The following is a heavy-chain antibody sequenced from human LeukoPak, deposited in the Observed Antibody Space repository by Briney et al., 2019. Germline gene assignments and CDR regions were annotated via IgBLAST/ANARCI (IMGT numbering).Heavy chain of an antibody. CDR2: INHSGST. D-gene: IGHD1-26*01. J-gene: IGHJ4*02. V-gene: IGHV4-34*01. CDR3: ASGELPIPFDY. CDR1: GGSFSGYY. Sequence: PSETLSLTCAVYGGSFSGYYWSWIRQPPGKGLEWIGEINHSGSTNYNPSLKSRVTISVDTSKNQFSLKLSSVTAADTAVYYCASGELPIPFDYWGQGTLVTVSS.